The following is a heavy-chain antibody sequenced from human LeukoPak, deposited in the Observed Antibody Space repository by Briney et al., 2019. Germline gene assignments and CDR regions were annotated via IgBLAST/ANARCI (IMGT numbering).Heavy chain of an antibody. CDR2: INSDGSST. CDR1: GFTFSSYW. V-gene: IGHV3-74*01. D-gene: IGHD3-22*01. J-gene: IGHJ3*02. CDR3: ARDPRGYYDSSGPSDAFDI. Sequence: HPGRSLRLSCAASGFTFSSYWMHWVRQAPGKGLVWVSRINSDGSSTSYADSVKGRFTISRDNAKNTLYLQMNSLRAEDTAVYYCARDPRGYYDSSGPSDAFDIWGQGTMVTVSS.